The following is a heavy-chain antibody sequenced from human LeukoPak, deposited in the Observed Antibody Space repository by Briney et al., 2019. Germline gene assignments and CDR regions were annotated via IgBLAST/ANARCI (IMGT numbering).Heavy chain of an antibody. D-gene: IGHD3-22*01. J-gene: IGHJ4*02. CDR2: VYPSGAT. Sequence: KTSETLSLTCTVSGGSISGSTDHWGWIRQPPGKGLEWIGIVYPSGATYSNPSLKSRVTISVDTSKNQFSLRLSSVTATDTAVYFCARQNSSGLDSWGQGTLVTVSS. CDR3: ARQNSSGLDS. CDR1: GGSISGSTDH. V-gene: IGHV4-39*01.